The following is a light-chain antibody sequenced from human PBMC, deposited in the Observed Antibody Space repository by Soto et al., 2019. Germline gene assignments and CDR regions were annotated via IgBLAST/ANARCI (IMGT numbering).Light chain of an antibody. CDR1: QGISSY. V-gene: IGKV1-9*01. Sequence: IQLTQSPSSLSASVGARVTITCRASQGISSYLAWYQQKPGKAPKLLIYAASTLQSGVPSRFSCSGSGTDFTLTIRRLQPEVFATYYCQQLNSYPFTFGGGTKVEIK. CDR2: AAS. J-gene: IGKJ4*01. CDR3: QQLNSYPFT.